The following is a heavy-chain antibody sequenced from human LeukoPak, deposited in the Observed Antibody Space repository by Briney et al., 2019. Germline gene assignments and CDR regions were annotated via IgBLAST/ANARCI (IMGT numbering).Heavy chain of an antibody. CDR1: GFTFSDYS. CDR2: ISGDSPYI. D-gene: IGHD6-13*01. CDR3: ARGPFSSSWSEFDY. V-gene: IGHV3-21*06. Sequence: GGSLRLSCAASGFTFSDYSLNWVRQAPGKGLEWVSCISGDSPYIYYADSLKGRSTISRDNAQNSLYLHMNNLRAEDTAVYYCARGPFSSSWSEFDYWGQGTLVTVSS. J-gene: IGHJ4*02.